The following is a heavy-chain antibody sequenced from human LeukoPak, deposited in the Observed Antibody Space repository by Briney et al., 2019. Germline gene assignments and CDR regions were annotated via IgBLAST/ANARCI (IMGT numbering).Heavy chain of an antibody. Sequence: GRSLRLSCAASGFTFSSYGMHWVRQAPGKGLEWVAVIWYDGSKTHYADSVKGRFTISRDNSKNTLYLQMSSLRADDTAVYYCARYNTFWSDYWGQGTLVTVSS. V-gene: IGHV3-33*01. CDR3: ARYNTFWSDY. J-gene: IGHJ4*01. CDR2: IWYDGSKT. CDR1: GFTFSSYG. D-gene: IGHD3-3*01.